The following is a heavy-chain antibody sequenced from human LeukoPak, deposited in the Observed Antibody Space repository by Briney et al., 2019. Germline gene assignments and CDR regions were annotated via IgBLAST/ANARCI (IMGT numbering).Heavy chain of an antibody. V-gene: IGHV3-74*01. D-gene: IGHD5-24*01. Sequence: EPGGSLRLSCAASGLTFSSHWMHWVRQAPGKGLVWVSRITNDGSSTTYADSVKGRFTISRDNAKNSLYLQMNSLRAEDTAVYYCARGGRDGYNFQGGDYWGQGTLVTVSS. CDR1: GLTFSSHW. CDR2: ITNDGSST. J-gene: IGHJ4*02. CDR3: ARGGRDGYNFQGGDY.